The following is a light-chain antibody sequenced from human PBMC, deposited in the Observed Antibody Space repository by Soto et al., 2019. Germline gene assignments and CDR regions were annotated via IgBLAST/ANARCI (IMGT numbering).Light chain of an antibody. CDR3: SSYAGSNNFV. Sequence: QSVLTQPPSASGFPGQSVTISFTGTSSDVGYYDYVSWYQQHPGKAPKLVIYDVTKRPSGVPDRVSASKSGNTASLTVSGLRAEDEADYYCSSYAGSNNFVFGSGTKLTVL. CDR2: DVT. J-gene: IGLJ1*01. CDR1: SSDVGYYDY. V-gene: IGLV2-8*01.